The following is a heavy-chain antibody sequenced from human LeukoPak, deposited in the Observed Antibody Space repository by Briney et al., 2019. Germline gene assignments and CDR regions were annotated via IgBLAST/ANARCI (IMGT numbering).Heavy chain of an antibody. J-gene: IGHJ4*02. V-gene: IGHV1-8*01. CDR1: GYTFTTCD. Sequence: GASVKVSCKASGYTFTTCDINWVRQATGQGLEWMGWMNPNSGNTGYAQSFQGRVTMTRDTSISTAYMELSNLRSEDTAIYYCTRGSSGRRDYRGQGTLVTVSS. D-gene: IGHD6-19*01. CDR2: MNPNSGNT. CDR3: TRGSSGRRDY.